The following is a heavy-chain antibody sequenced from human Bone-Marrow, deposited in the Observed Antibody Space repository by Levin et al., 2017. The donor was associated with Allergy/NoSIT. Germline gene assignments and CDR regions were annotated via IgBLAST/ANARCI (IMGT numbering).Heavy chain of an antibody. CDR3: AGDKDGDYVRSKWFDP. D-gene: IGHD4-17*01. CDR2: IIPMFGTP. Sequence: PLASVKVSCKTSGGTFSNYAFGWVRQAPGQGLEWMGTIIPMFGTPNYAEKFQGRVTITADKSTSTAYMELSSLRSEDTAIYFCAGDKDGDYVRSKWFDPWGQGTLVTVSS. V-gene: IGHV1-69*06. J-gene: IGHJ5*02. CDR1: GGTFSNYA.